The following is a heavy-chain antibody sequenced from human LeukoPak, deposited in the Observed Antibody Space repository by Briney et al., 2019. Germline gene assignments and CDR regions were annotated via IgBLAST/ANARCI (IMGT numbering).Heavy chain of an antibody. CDR1: GFTFSSYA. CDR3: AKTARRSRYYFDY. V-gene: IGHV3-23*01. Sequence: TGGSLRLSCAASGFTFSSYAMSWVRQAPGKGLEWVSAISGSGGSTYYADSVKGRFTISRDNSKNTLYLQMNSLRAEETAVYYCAKTARRSRYYFDYWGQGTLVTVSS. CDR2: ISGSGGST. J-gene: IGHJ4*02. D-gene: IGHD2-21*02.